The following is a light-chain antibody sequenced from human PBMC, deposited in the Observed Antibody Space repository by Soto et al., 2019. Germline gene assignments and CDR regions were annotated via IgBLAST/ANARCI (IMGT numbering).Light chain of an antibody. CDR2: DVS. Sequence: QSVLTQPASVSGSPGQSITISCTGTNGDVGGYNYVSWYQQHPGKAPKPMIYDVSNRPSGVSNRFSGSKSGNTASLTISGLQAEDEADYYCTSYTSSGTYVFGTGTKVTVL. CDR1: NGDVGGYNY. J-gene: IGLJ1*01. CDR3: TSYTSSGTYV. V-gene: IGLV2-14*01.